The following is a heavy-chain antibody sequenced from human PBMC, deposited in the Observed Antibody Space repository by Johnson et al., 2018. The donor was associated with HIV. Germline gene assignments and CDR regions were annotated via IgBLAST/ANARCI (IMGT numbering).Heavy chain of an antibody. Sequence: QVQLVESGGGVVQPGRSLRLSCVASGFPFSTYAIHWVRQAPGKGLEWVAVISYDGTKKYYADSVKGRFTMSRDNSKNTLYLQMNSLRAEDTAVYYCAETPGIAAAGTGYACDIWGQGTMVTVSA. J-gene: IGHJ3*02. CDR3: AETPGIAAAGTGYACDI. CDR1: GFPFSTYA. CDR2: ISYDGTKK. D-gene: IGHD6-13*01. V-gene: IGHV3-30-3*01.